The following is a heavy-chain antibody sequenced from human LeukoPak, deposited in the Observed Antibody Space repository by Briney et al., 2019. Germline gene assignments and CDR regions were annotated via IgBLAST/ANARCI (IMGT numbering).Heavy chain of an antibody. CDR2: INHSGST. CDR1: GGSFSGYY. CDR3: GIAAAGKGTYWFDP. Sequence: SETLSLTCAVYGGSFSGYYWSWIRQPPGKGLEWIGEINHSGSTNYNPSLKSRVTISVDMSKNQFSLKLSSVIAADTAVYYCGIAAAGKGTYWFDPWGQGTLVTVSS. D-gene: IGHD6-13*01. J-gene: IGHJ5*02. V-gene: IGHV4-34*01.